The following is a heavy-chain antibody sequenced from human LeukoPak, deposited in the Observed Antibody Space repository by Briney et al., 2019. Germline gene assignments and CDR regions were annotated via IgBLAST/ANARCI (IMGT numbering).Heavy chain of an antibody. CDR2: IDNDGSNT. Sequence: GGSLRLSCAASGFTFNNHWMHWVRQVPGKGLEWVSRIDNDGSNTIYADSGKARFTISRDNAKNTLYLQMNSLGAEDTAMYYCSRNRPHNWFDPWGQGTLVPSPQ. CDR1: GFTFNNHW. CDR3: SRNRPHNWFDP. J-gene: IGHJ5*02. V-gene: IGHV3-74*01.